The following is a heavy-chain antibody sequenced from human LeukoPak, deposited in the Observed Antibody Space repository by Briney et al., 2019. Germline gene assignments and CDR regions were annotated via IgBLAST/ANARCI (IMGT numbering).Heavy chain of an antibody. D-gene: IGHD3-16*01. CDR1: GGTFSSYA. CDR3: ARDLKGDFDY. Sequence: ASVKVSCKASGGTFSSYAISWVRQAPGQGLEWMGGIIPIFGTANYAQKFQGRVTITTDESTSTAYMELSSLRSEDTAAYYCARDLKGDFDYWGQGTLVTVSS. CDR2: IIPIFGTA. J-gene: IGHJ4*02. V-gene: IGHV1-69*05.